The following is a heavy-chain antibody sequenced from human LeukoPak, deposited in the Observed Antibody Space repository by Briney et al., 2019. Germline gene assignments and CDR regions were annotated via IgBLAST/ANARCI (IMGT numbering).Heavy chain of an antibody. CDR3: ARESIVVVPAAKWGYYYYMDV. CDR2: ISWNSGSI. Sequence: KPGGSLRLSCAASGFTFDDYAMHWVRQAPGKGLEWVSGISWNSGSIGYADSVKGRFTISRDNAKNSLYLQMNSLRAEDTAVYYCARESIVVVPAAKWGYYYYMDVWGKGTTVTVSS. CDR1: GFTFDDYA. D-gene: IGHD2-2*01. J-gene: IGHJ6*03. V-gene: IGHV3-9*01.